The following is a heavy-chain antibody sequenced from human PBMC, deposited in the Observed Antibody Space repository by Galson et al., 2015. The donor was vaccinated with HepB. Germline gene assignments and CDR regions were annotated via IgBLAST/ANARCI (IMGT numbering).Heavy chain of an antibody. CDR3: AIAYEMDTLFLGDDAFDI. J-gene: IGHJ3*02. CDR1: GFTFSRYG. CDR2: TSGTGGST. V-gene: IGHV3-23*01. Sequence: SLRLSCAVSGFTFSRYGMSWVRQAPGKGLEWVSGTSGTGGSTYYADSVKGRFAVSRDKSKNTLYLQMSSLRANDTAVYYCAIAYEMDTLFLGDDAFDIRGQGTMVTVSS. D-gene: IGHD5-24*01.